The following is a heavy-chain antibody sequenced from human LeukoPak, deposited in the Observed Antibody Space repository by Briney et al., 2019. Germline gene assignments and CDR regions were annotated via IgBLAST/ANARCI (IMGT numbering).Heavy chain of an antibody. CDR2: IKQDGSEK. V-gene: IGHV3-7*01. Sequence: GGSLRLSCAASGFIFRSYWMSWVRQAPGKGLEWVANIKQDGSEKYYVDSVKGRFTISRDNAKNSLYLQMSSLRAEDTAVYYCARDLGVGATDFDYWGQGTLVTVSS. CDR3: ARDLGVGATDFDY. J-gene: IGHJ4*02. D-gene: IGHD1-26*01. CDR1: GFIFRSYW.